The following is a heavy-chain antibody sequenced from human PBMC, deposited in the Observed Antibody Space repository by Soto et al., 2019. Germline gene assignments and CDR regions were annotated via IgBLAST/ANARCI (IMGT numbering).Heavy chain of an antibody. CDR1: GCSFTTNW. J-gene: IGHJ4*02. D-gene: IGHD2-15*01. CDR3: ARAYGGRFDY. Sequence: GESLKISGKGSGCSFTTNWIGCVRQMPGKGLEWMGIIYPSDSDTGYSPSFQGQVTISADKSISTAYLQWSSLKASDTAMYYCARAYGGRFDYWGQGTLVTVSS. V-gene: IGHV5-51*01. CDR2: IYPSDSDT.